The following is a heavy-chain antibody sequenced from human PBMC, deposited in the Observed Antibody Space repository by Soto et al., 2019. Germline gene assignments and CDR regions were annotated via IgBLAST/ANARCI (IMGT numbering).Heavy chain of an antibody. V-gene: IGHV3-7*01. CDR1: GFTFSSYW. Sequence: EVQLVESGGGLVQPGGSLRLSCATSGFTFSSYWMSWVRQAPGKGLEWVANIKQDGSEKYYVDSVKGRFTISRDNAKNSLYLHMNSLRAEDTAVYYCARDLERGVDYDFWSGYPGGYWGQGTLVTVSS. CDR2: IKQDGSEK. J-gene: IGHJ4*02. CDR3: ARDLERGVDYDFWSGYPGGY. D-gene: IGHD3-3*01.